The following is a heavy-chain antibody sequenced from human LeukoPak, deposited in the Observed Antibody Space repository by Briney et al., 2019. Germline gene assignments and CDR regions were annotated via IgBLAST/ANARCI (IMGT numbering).Heavy chain of an antibody. CDR3: AAEYCSGASCNGAFDY. CDR2: INPNSGGT. V-gene: IGHV1-2*02. CDR1: GYTFTDYY. Sequence: ASVKVSCKASGYTFTDYYIHWMRQAPGQGLEWMGWINPNSGGTNSSQKFQGRVTMTRDTSISTAYMELSRLTSDDTAVYYCAAEYCSGASCNGAFDYWGQRTLVTVYS. J-gene: IGHJ4*02. D-gene: IGHD2-2*01.